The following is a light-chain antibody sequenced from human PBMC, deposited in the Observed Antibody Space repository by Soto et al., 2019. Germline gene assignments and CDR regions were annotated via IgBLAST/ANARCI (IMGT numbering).Light chain of an antibody. CDR2: GAS. Sequence: EIVMTQSPSTLSVSPGERVTLSCRASQSVGSNLAWYQKKPGQAPRLLVYGASTRATGVPARFSGSGSGTEFTLIISSLQSEEFAVYYCQHYNDWPLFGPGTKVDI. V-gene: IGKV3-15*01. CDR3: QHYNDWPL. CDR1: QSVGSN. J-gene: IGKJ3*01.